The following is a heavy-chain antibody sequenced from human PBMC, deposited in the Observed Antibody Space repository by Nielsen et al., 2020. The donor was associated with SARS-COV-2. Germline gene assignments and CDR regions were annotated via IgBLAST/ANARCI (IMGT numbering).Heavy chain of an antibody. CDR3: ARGDSSSSVTFDY. J-gene: IGHJ4*02. V-gene: IGHV3-30*04. CDR2: ISYDGSNK. Sequence: GESLKISCAASGFTFSSYAMHWVRQAPGKGLEWVAVISYDGSNKYYADSVKGRFTISRDNSKNTLYLQMNSLRAEDTAVYYCARGDSSSSVTFDYWGQGTLVTVSS. CDR1: GFTFSSYA. D-gene: IGHD6-6*01.